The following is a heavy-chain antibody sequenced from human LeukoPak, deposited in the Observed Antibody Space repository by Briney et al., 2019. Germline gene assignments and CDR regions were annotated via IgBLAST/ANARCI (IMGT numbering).Heavy chain of an antibody. Sequence: ASVKVSCKASGGTFSSYAISWVRQAPGQGLEWMGRIIPIFGTANYAQKFQGRVTITTDESTSTAYMELSSLRSEDTAGYYCARDSWGYDSSGYYYPLGYFDYWGQGTLVTVSS. CDR1: GGTFSSYA. D-gene: IGHD3-22*01. V-gene: IGHV1-69*05. J-gene: IGHJ4*02. CDR3: ARDSWGYDSSGYYYPLGYFDY. CDR2: IIPIFGTA.